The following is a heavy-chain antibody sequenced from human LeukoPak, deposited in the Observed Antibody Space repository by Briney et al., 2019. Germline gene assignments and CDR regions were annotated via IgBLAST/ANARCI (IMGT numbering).Heavy chain of an antibody. CDR2: INPDGRAT. J-gene: IGHJ1*01. Sequence: GGSLRLSCAASGFTFSTSWMSWVRQAPGKGLEWLANINPDGRATFYVDSVKGRFIISRDNAKDSLFLQMSSLRDDDTALYYCASSHDSAGNDWGQGTVVTVYS. V-gene: IGHV3-7*01. CDR3: ASSHDSAGND. D-gene: IGHD2-15*01. CDR1: GFTFSTSW.